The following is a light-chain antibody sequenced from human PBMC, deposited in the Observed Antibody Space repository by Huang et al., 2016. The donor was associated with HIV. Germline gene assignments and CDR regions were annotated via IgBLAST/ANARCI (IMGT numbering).Light chain of an antibody. Sequence: ETVLTQSPATLSLSPGERATLSCRASHSVNSYLAWYHQKPGQTPRLLIYDASNRATGIPARFSGSGSGTDFTLTISSLEPEDFAVYYCQQRKYWPPITFGQGTRLEIK. CDR3: QQRKYWPPIT. J-gene: IGKJ5*01. CDR2: DAS. CDR1: HSVNSY. V-gene: IGKV3-11*01.